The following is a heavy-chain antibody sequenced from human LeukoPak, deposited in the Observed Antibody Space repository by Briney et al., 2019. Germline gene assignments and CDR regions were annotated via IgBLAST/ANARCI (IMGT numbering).Heavy chain of an antibody. CDR2: IYPGDSDT. CDR3: ARRGYGYSQPDY. J-gene: IGHJ4*02. Sequence: GESLKISCKGSGYSFTRYWIGWVRQMPGKGLEWMGMIYPGDSDTRYSPSFKGQVTISAGKSLSTAYLQWSSLKASDTAMYYCARRGYGYSQPDYWGQGTLVTVSS. V-gene: IGHV5-51*01. CDR1: GYSFTRYW. D-gene: IGHD5-18*01.